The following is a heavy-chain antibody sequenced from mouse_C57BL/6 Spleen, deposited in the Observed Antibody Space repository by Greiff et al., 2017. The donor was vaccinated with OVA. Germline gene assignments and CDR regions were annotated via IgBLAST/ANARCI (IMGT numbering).Heavy chain of an antibody. D-gene: IGHD4-1*01. Sequence: EVKLVESGGGLVQPGGSLSLSCAASGFTFTDYYMSWVRQPPGKALEWLGFIRNKANGYTTEYSASVKGRFTISRDNSQSILYLQMNALRAEDSATYYCARYRLVYFDDWGQGTTLTVSS. CDR2: IRNKANGYTT. CDR3: ARYRLVYFDD. CDR1: GFTFTDYY. V-gene: IGHV7-3*01. J-gene: IGHJ2*01.